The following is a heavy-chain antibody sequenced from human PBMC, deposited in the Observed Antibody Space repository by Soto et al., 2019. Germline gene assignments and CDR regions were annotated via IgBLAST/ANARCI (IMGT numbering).Heavy chain of an antibody. Sequence: QVQLVQSGSEVKMPGSSVKVYCKTSGGTFSRHAINWVRHAPGQGLEWMGGIIPLFGTTNYAQKFKGRVTIRADESTSTAYMELSSLTSEDAAVYYCARADIHGSSWYFWFDPWGQGTLVTVSS. J-gene: IGHJ5*02. V-gene: IGHV1-69*01. CDR1: GGTFSRHA. CDR3: ARADIHGSSWYFWFDP. CDR2: IIPLFGTT. D-gene: IGHD6-13*01.